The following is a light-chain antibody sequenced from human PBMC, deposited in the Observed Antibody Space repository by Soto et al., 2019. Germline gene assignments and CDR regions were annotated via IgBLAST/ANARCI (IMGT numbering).Light chain of an antibody. CDR1: SSDVGAYNY. Sequence: QSALTQPPSASGSPGQSVTISCTGTSSDVGAYNYVSWYQQHPGKAPKLMVYEVTKRPSGVPDRFSGSKSDNTAPLTVSGLQAEDEADYYCTSYAGSNNWVFGGGTKVTVL. CDR2: EVT. J-gene: IGLJ3*02. V-gene: IGLV2-8*01. CDR3: TSYAGSNNWV.